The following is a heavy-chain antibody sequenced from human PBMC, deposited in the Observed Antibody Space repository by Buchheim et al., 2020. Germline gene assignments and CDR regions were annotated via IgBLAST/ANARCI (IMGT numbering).Heavy chain of an antibody. CDR2: INPNSGGT. D-gene: IGHD2-2*03. CDR3: ARGGYCSSTSCYVAGYYYGMDV. Sequence: QVQLVQSGAEVKKPGASVKVSCKASGYTFTGYYMHWVRQAPGQGLEWMGWINPNSGGTNYAQKFQGWVTMTRDKYISTAYMELSRLRSDDTAVYYCARGGYCSSTSCYVAGYYYGMDVWGQGTT. CDR1: GYTFTGYY. V-gene: IGHV1-2*04. J-gene: IGHJ6*02.